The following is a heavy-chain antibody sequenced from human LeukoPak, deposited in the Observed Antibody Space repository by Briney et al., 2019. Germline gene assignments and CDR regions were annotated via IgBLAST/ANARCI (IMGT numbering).Heavy chain of an antibody. CDR1: GYTFTGYY. CDR2: INPNSGGT. CDR3: ARVYTAMVTFDY. D-gene: IGHD5-18*01. J-gene: IGHJ4*02. V-gene: IGHV1-2*02. Sequence: ASVKVSCKASGYTFTGYYMHWVRQAPGQGLEWMGWINPNSGGTNYAQKFQGRVTMTRDTSISTAYMELSRLRSDDTAVYYCARVYTAMVTFDYWGQGTLVTVSS.